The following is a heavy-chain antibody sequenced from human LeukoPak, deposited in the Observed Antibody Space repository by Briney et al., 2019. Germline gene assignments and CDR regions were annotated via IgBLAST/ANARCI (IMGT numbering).Heavy chain of an antibody. D-gene: IGHD6-19*01. V-gene: IGHV3-74*01. CDR1: GFTFSSYW. CDR2: INSDGSST. Sequence: GGSLRLSCAASGFTFSSYWMHWVRQAPGKGLVWVSRINSDGSSTSYADSVKGRFIISRDNAKNTLYLQMNSLRAEDTAVYYCARRIAVAGNFDYWGQGTLVTVSS. CDR3: ARRIAVAGNFDY. J-gene: IGHJ4*02.